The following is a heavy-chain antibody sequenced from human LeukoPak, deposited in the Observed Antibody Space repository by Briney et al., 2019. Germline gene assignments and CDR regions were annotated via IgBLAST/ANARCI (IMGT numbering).Heavy chain of an antibody. CDR3: ARTAVEGIAAHLYYFDY. D-gene: IGHD6-13*01. Sequence: ASVTVSCKSSGYTFTSYYMHWVRQAPGQGLEWMGGIIPIFGTANYAQKFQGRVTITAGESTSTDYMELSSLRSEDTAVYYCARTAVEGIAAHLYYFDYWGQGTRATVSS. V-gene: IGHV1-69*13. CDR1: GYTFTSYY. J-gene: IGHJ4*02. CDR2: IIPIFGTA.